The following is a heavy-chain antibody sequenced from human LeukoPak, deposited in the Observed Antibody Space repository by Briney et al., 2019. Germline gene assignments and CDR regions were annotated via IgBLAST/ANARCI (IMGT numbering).Heavy chain of an antibody. CDR3: ARDLTDYGDYEVY. CDR1: GSSISSGDYY. J-gene: IGHJ4*02. Sequence: PSETLSLTCTVSGSSISSGDYYWNWIRQPAGEGLVWIGRSSTSGSTSYNPSCKSRVTISVDTSKNQFSLNLTSVSAADTAVYYCARDLTDYGDYEVYWSQGALVTVSS. D-gene: IGHD4-17*01. CDR2: SSTSGST. V-gene: IGHV4-61*02.